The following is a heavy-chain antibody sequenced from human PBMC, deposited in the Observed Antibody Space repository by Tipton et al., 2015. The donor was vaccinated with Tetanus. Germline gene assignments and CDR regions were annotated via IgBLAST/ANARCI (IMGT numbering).Heavy chain of an antibody. D-gene: IGHD3-3*01. CDR1: GGSLRSGDHY. V-gene: IGHV4-61*08. Sequence: TLSLTCTVSGGSLRSGDHYWSWIRQPPGKGLEWLAYISASGSTNSNYSLKSRITISRDTSKNQFSLKLASVTAADTAVYFRARANFDFSKKGPFDSWGQGILVIVSA. J-gene: IGHJ4*02. CDR2: ISASGST. CDR3: ARANFDFSKKGPFDS.